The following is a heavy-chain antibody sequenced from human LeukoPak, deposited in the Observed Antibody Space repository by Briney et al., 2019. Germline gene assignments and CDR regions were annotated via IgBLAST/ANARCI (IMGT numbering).Heavy chain of an antibody. Sequence: SGGSLRLSCAASGFTFDDYAMHWVRQAPGEGLLWVSRINTDGSNTAYADSVKGRFTISRDNAKNTLYLQMSTLRAEDTAVYYCARGLVVSGYVSAVDIWGQGTMVTVSS. CDR2: INTDGSNT. V-gene: IGHV3-74*01. D-gene: IGHD2-2*01. J-gene: IGHJ3*02. CDR1: GFTFDDYA. CDR3: ARGLVVSGYVSAVDI.